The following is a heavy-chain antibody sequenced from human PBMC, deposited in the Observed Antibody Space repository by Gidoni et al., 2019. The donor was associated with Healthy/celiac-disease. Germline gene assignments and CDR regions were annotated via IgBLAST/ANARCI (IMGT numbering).Heavy chain of an antibody. J-gene: IGHJ3*02. Sequence: DVQLVESGGGLIQPGGSLRLSCAASGFTVSSNYRSWVRQAPGKGMEWVSVIYSGGSKYYADSVKGRFTISRDKSKNTLYLQMNSLRADDTAVYYCARGGYCGGDCYWGDAFDIWGQGTMVTVSS. CDR1: GFTVSSNY. CDR3: ARGGYCGGDCYWGDAFDI. D-gene: IGHD2-21*02. V-gene: IGHV3-53*01. CDR2: IYSGGSK.